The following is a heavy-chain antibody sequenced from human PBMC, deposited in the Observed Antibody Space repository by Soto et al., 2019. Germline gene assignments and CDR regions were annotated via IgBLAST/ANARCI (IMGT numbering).Heavy chain of an antibody. V-gene: IGHV4-31*03. CDR3: ARTTDAFDI. J-gene: IGHJ3*02. Sequence: TLXLTCTVSGYSISNVFYYWSWIRQRPGEGLEWLGYIYYSGSTYYNPSLKSRPSISVDTSKNQFSLKVNSVTAADTAVYYCARTTDAFDIWGQGTMVTVSS. D-gene: IGHD1-1*01. CDR1: GYSISNVFYY. CDR2: IYYSGST.